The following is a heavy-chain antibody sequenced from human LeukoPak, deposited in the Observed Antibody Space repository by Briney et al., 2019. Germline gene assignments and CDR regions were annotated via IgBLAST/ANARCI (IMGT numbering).Heavy chain of an antibody. CDR3: ASLLTYSSGWSDYFDY. CDR1: GFTVSSNY. V-gene: IGHV3-53*01. CDR2: IYNGGST. D-gene: IGHD6-19*01. J-gene: IGHJ4*02. Sequence: PGGSLRLSCAASGFTVSSNYMSWVRQAPGKGLEWVSVIYNGGSTYYADSVKGRFTISRDNSKNTLYLQMNSLRAEDTAVYYCASLLTYSSGWSDYFDYWGQGTLVTVSS.